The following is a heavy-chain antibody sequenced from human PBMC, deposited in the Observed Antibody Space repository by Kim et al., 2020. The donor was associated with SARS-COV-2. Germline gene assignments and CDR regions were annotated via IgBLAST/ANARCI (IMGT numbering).Heavy chain of an antibody. J-gene: IGHJ4*02. Sequence: PSLKSRVTISVDTSKNQFSLKLRSVTAADTAVYYCSGLYGDYPTGHFDYWGQGTLVTVSS. CDR3: SGLYGDYPTGHFDY. D-gene: IGHD4-17*01. V-gene: IGHV4-31*02.